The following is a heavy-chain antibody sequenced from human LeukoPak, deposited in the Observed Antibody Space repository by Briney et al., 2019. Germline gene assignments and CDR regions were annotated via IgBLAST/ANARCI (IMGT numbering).Heavy chain of an antibody. J-gene: IGHJ6*03. Sequence: PGGSLRLSCAASGFTFSNYGMHWVRQAPGKGLEWVAFIRFDGSNKYSADSVKGRFTISRDNSKNTLYLQMNSLRAEDTAVYYCATLGDLEQASYYYYMDVWGKGTTVTVS. CDR1: GFTFSNYG. CDR3: ATLGDLEQASYYYYMDV. D-gene: IGHD3-3*01. CDR2: IRFDGSNK. V-gene: IGHV3-30*02.